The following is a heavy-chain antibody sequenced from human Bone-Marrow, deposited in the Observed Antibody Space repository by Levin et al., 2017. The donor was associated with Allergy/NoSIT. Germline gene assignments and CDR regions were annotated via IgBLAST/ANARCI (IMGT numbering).Heavy chain of an antibody. CDR2: ISSSSSYI. J-gene: IGHJ4*02. V-gene: IGHV3-21*01. D-gene: IGHD3-22*01. Sequence: GGSLRLSCAASGFTFSSYSMNWVRQAPGKGLEWVSSISSSSSYIYYADSVKGRFTISRDNAKNSLYLQMNSLRAEDTAVYYCASRGLYYDSSGYPPRYYFDYWGQGTLVTVSS. CDR1: GFTFSSYS. CDR3: ASRGLYYDSSGYPPRYYFDY.